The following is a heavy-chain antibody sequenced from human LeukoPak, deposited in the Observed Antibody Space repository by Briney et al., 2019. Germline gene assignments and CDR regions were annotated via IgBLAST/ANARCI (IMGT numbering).Heavy chain of an antibody. CDR2: IYYSGST. Sequence: SETLSLTCTVSGGSISSYYWSWIRQPPGKGLEGIGYIYYSGSTNYNPSLKSRVTISVDTSKNQFSLKLSSVTAADTAVYYCARHGYSSSWYMYYGMDVWGQGTTVTVSS. J-gene: IGHJ6*02. CDR1: GGSISSYY. CDR3: ARHGYSSSWYMYYGMDV. V-gene: IGHV4-59*08. D-gene: IGHD6-13*01.